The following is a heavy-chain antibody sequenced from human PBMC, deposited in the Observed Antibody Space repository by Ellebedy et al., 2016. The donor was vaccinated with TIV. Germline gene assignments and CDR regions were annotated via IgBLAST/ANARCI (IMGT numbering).Heavy chain of an antibody. J-gene: IGHJ1*01. V-gene: IGHV3-48*04. CDR2: ISSSSGTI. CDR3: ARDFPAGIAAGYFQH. D-gene: IGHD6-13*01. CDR1: GFTFSTYS. Sequence: GESLKISCAASGFTFSTYSMNWVRQAPGKGLEWVSYISSSSGTIDYADSVKGRFTISRDNAKNSLFLQMNSLRAEDTAVYYCARDFPAGIAAGYFQHWGQGTLVTVSS.